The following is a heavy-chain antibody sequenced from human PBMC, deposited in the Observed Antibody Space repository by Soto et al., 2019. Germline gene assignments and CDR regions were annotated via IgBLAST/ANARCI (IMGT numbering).Heavy chain of an antibody. D-gene: IGHD1-26*01. CDR1: GFTFDDYA. J-gene: IGHJ4*02. CDR3: AKDRREIVGAAYFDY. Sequence: GGSLRLSCAASGFTFDDYAMHWVRQAPGKGLEWVSGISWNSGSIGYADSVKGRFTISRDNAKNSLYLQMNSLRAEDTALYYCAKDRREIVGAAYFDYWGQGTLVTVSS. V-gene: IGHV3-9*01. CDR2: ISWNSGSI.